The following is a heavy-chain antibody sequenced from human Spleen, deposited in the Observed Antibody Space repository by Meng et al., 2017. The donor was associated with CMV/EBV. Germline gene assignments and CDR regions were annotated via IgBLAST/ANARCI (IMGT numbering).Heavy chain of an antibody. CDR2: INPNNGGT. D-gene: IGHD3-3*01. J-gene: IGHJ4*02. CDR1: FTGYY. CDR3: TRVKVRTYYDFWSGYPDFDY. Sequence: FTGYYMHWVRQAPGQGLEWMGWINPNNGGTNYAQKFQGRVTMTRDTSISTAYMELSRLRFDDTAVYYCTRVKVRTYYDFWSGYPDFDYWGQGTLVTVSS. V-gene: IGHV1-2*02.